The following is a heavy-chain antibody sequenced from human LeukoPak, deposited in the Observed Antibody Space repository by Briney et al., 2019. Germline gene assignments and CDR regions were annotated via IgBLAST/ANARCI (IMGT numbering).Heavy chain of an antibody. J-gene: IGHJ4*02. CDR3: AKAQYSGYDYAED. Sequence: GGSLRLSCAASGFTFSSNGMSWVRQAPGKGLEWVSSISGSGGNTYYAASVKGRFTISRDNSKNTLYLQMNSLRPEDTAVYYCAKAQYSGYDYAEDWGQGTLVTVSS. V-gene: IGHV3-23*01. CDR1: GFTFSSNG. CDR2: ISGSGGNT. D-gene: IGHD5-12*01.